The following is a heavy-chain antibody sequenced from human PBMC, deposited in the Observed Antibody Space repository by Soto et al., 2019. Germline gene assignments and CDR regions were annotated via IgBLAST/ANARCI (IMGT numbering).Heavy chain of an antibody. J-gene: IGHJ3*02. CDR3: ATDKVAFDM. Sequence: ASVKVSCKAPGFTFTSSAVQWVRQAPGQGLEWMGWINTKTGGTKYAQKFQGRVTMTRDTSINTAYMEVSRLRSDDTAVYYCATDKVAFDMWGQGTMVTVSS. D-gene: IGHD3-9*01. CDR2: INTKTGGT. CDR1: GFTFTSSA. V-gene: IGHV1-2*02.